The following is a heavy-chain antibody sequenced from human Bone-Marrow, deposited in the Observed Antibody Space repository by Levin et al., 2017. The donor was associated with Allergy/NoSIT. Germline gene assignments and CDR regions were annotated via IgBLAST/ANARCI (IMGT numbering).Heavy chain of an antibody. CDR2: ISYDGSKT. V-gene: IGHV3-30-3*01. J-gene: IGHJ4*02. Sequence: PGESLKISCAASGFTFSSHAMHWFRQAPGEGLEWVAAISYDGSKTYYADSVKGRFTISRDNFRNTLYLQMNSLRADDTAVYYCARDRAVGTTVGLPDYWGQGTLVTVSS. CDR3: ARDRAVGTTVGLPDY. D-gene: IGHD1-26*01. CDR1: GFTFSSHA.